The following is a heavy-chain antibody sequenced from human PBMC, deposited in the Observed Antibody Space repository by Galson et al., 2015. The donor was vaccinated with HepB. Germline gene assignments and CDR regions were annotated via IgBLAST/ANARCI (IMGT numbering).Heavy chain of an antibody. CDR2: IRSKANSYAT. CDR1: GFTFSGSA. J-gene: IGHJ4*02. Sequence: SLRLSCAASGFTFSGSAMHWVRQASGKGLEWVGRIRSKANSYATAYAASVKGRFTISRDDSKNTAYPQMNSLRTEDTAVYYCTVAGTQPTRGYWGQGTLVTVSS. CDR3: TVAGTQPTRGY. D-gene: IGHD6-19*01. V-gene: IGHV3-73*01.